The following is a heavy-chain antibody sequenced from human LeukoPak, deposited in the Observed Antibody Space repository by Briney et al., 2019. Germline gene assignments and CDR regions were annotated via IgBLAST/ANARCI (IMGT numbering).Heavy chain of an antibody. CDR3: ARGPDLTTVITIDY. J-gene: IGHJ4*02. V-gene: IGHV4-34*01. CDR2: INHSGST. Sequence: PSETLSLTCAVYGGSFSGYYWSWIRQPPGKGLEWIGEINHSGSTNYNPSLKSRVTISVDTSKNQFSLKLSSVTAADTAVYYCARGPDLTTVITIDYWGQGTLVTVSS. D-gene: IGHD4-17*01. CDR1: GGSFSGYY.